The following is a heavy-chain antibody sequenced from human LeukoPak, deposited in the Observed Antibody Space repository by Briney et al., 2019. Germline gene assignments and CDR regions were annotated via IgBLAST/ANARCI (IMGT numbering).Heavy chain of an antibody. CDR2: IYYSGGT. D-gene: IGHD1-20*01. Sequence: SETLSLTCTVSGGSISNYYWGWIRQPPGKGLDWIGYIYYSGGTNYNPSLKSRVTISVDTSKNHFSLKLSSVTAADTAVYYCARVKVANWMYYFDYWGQGALVTVSS. J-gene: IGHJ4*02. CDR3: ARVKVANWMYYFDY. V-gene: IGHV4-59*01. CDR1: GGSISNYY.